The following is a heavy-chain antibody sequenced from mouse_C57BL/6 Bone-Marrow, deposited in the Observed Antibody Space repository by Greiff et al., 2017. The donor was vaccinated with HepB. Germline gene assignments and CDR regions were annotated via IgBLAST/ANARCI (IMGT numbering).Heavy chain of an antibody. CDR1: GYTFTSYW. Sequence: QVHVKQPGAELVKPGASVKVSCKASGYTFTSYWMHWVKQRPGQGLEWIGRIHPSDSDTNYNQKFKGKATLTVDKSSSTAYMQLSSLTSEDSAVYYCASHYYASGDYFDYWGQGTTLTVSS. CDR3: ASHYYASGDYFDY. J-gene: IGHJ2*01. V-gene: IGHV1-74*01. CDR2: IHPSDSDT. D-gene: IGHD1-2*01.